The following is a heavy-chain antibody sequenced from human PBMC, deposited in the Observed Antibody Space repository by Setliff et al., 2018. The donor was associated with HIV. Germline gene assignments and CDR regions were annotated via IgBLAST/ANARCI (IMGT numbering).Heavy chain of an antibody. D-gene: IGHD5-12*01. CDR3: ARVRSSFTTEYSGYDYYFDY. CDR1: GFTFSTYG. V-gene: IGHV3-33*01. CDR2: MWYDETNK. Sequence: LRLSCAASGFTFSTYGMHWVRQAPGKGLEWVAVMWYDETNKDYADSVKGRFTISRDNSKNTLYLQMNSLRVEDTAVYYCARVRSSFTTEYSGYDYYFDYWGQGTLVTVSS. J-gene: IGHJ4*02.